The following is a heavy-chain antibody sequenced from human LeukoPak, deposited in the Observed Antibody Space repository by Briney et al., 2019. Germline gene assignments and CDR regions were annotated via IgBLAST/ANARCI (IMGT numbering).Heavy chain of an antibody. CDR1: GGSISTGSYY. D-gene: IGHD5-12*01. V-gene: IGHV4-61*02. Sequence: PSETLSLTCTVSGGSISTGSYYWSWIRQPAGKGLEWIGRIYTSGSTNYNPSLKSRVTMSVDTSKNQFSLKLSSATAADTAVYYCARDGYGSGYDWDYYYMDVWGKGTTVTISS. J-gene: IGHJ6*03. CDR2: IYTSGST. CDR3: ARDGYGSGYDWDYYYMDV.